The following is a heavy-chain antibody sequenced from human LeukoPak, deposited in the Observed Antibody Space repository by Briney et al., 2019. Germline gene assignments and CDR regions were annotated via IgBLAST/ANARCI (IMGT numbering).Heavy chain of an antibody. Sequence: PSETLSLTCAVYGGSFSGYYWSWIRQPPGKGLEWIGEINHSGSTNYNPSLKSRVTISVDTSKNQFSLKLSSVTAADTAVYYCARAEFLNYYDSSGYYWFDPWGQGTLVTVSS. D-gene: IGHD3-22*01. CDR3: ARAEFLNYYDSSGYYWFDP. J-gene: IGHJ5*02. V-gene: IGHV4-34*01. CDR1: GGSFSGYY. CDR2: INHSGST.